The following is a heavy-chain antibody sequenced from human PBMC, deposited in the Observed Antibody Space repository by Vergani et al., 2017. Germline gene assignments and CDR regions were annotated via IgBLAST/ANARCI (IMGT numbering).Heavy chain of an antibody. J-gene: IGHJ5*02. CDR2: IYYSENK. V-gene: IGHV4-39*01. CDR1: GGSITYGAFY. D-gene: IGHD3-22*01. Sequence: QLQLQESGPGLVKPSETLSLTCTVPGGSITYGAFYWGWIRQSPGKGLEWIGSIYYSENKFYNPSLESRVPLSIDTTKNQFSLKLKSVTAADTAVYYCSRCFRDEGMIYGGTVENWFDPWGQGTLVTVSS. CDR3: SRCFRDEGMIYGGTVENWFDP.